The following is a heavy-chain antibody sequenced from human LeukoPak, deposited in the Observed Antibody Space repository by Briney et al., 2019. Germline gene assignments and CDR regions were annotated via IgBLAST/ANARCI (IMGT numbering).Heavy chain of an antibody. J-gene: IGHJ4*02. V-gene: IGHV3-30*18. CDR3: VKGRTEWPNGASFDY. CDR1: GFTFSTYG. Sequence: GGSLRLSCAASGFTFSTYGMHWVRQAPGKGLEWVAVTSYDGSDKYYADSVKGRFTISRDNSQNTLYLQMNSLRAEDTAVYYCVKGRTEWPNGASFDYWGQGTLVTVSS. D-gene: IGHD3-3*01. CDR2: TSYDGSDK.